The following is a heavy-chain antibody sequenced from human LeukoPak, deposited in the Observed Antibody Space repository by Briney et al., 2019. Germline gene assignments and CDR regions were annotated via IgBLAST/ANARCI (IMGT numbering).Heavy chain of an antibody. CDR3: ARGRGLSMVRGVISAY. J-gene: IGHJ4*02. D-gene: IGHD3-10*01. V-gene: IGHV1-8*01. Sequence: GASVKVSCKASGYTFTSYDINWVRQATGQGLEWMGWMNPNSGNTGYAQKFQGRVTMTRNTSISTAYMELSSLRSEDTAVYYCARGRGLSMVRGVISAYWGQGTLVTVSS. CDR2: MNPNSGNT. CDR1: GYTFTSYD.